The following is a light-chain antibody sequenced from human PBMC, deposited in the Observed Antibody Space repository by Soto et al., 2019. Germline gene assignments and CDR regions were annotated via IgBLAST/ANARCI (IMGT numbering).Light chain of an antibody. J-gene: IGKJ2*01. CDR1: QSISGW. CDR3: QQYNRYSVNA. Sequence: DIQMTQSPYTLSASVGYRVTITCRASQSISGWLAWYQQKPGKAPKLLIYAASSLESGVPSRFSGSESGTEFSLNISRLQPDDFATYYCQQYNRYSVNAFGQGTKLEIK. V-gene: IGKV1-5*01. CDR2: AAS.